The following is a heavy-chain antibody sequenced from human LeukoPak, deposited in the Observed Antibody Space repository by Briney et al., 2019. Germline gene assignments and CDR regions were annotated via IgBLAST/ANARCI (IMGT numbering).Heavy chain of an antibody. J-gene: IGHJ3*02. Sequence: ASVKVSCKASGYTFTSYYMHWVRQAPGQGLEWMGIINPSGGSTSYAQKFQGRVTMTRDMSTSTVYMELSSLRSEDTAVYYCARDSHRTEDAFDIWGQGTMVTVSS. CDR1: GYTFTSYY. CDR3: ARDSHRTEDAFDI. V-gene: IGHV1-46*01. CDR2: INPSGGST. D-gene: IGHD1-14*01.